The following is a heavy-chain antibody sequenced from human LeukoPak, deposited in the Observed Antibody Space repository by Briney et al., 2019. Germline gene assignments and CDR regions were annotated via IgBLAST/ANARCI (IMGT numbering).Heavy chain of an antibody. Sequence: GGSLRLSCAASGFTFSSYWMHWVRQVPGKGLVWVSRINNDGSRTNYADSVEGRFTISRDNAKNTVSLQMNSLRVEDTAVYYCARDDAAAGIIFDYWGQGTLVTVSS. D-gene: IGHD6-13*01. V-gene: IGHV3-74*01. CDR1: GFTFSSYW. J-gene: IGHJ4*02. CDR2: INNDGSRT. CDR3: ARDDAAAGIIFDY.